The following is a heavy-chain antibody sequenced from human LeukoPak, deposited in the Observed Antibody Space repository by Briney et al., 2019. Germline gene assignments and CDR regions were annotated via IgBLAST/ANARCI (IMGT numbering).Heavy chain of an antibody. CDR2: ISRSGGAT. J-gene: IGHJ3*02. V-gene: IGHV3-21*01. Sequence: PGGSLRLSCAASGFTFNAYSMNWVRQAPGKGLEWVSSISRSGGATYYADSVKGRFTISRDNAKNSLFLQMNSLRAEDTAVYYCARAKRNGFDIWGQGTMVTVSS. CDR3: ARAKRNGFDI. CDR1: GFTFNAYS.